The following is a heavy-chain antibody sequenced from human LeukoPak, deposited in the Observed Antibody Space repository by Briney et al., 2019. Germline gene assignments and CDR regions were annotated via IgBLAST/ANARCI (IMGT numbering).Heavy chain of an antibody. CDR1: GFSFSEYS. CDR3: TTAHWGDSDY. J-gene: IGHJ4*02. V-gene: IGHV3-49*04. CDR2: IRSIAYGGTT. D-gene: IGHD7-27*01. Sequence: AGGSLRLSCKASGFSFSEYSMNWVRQAPGKGLEWVGSIRSIAYGGTTDYAASVQGRFTISRDDSKSVAYPQMNSLKTEDTAVYYCTTAHWGDSDYWGQGTLVTVSS.